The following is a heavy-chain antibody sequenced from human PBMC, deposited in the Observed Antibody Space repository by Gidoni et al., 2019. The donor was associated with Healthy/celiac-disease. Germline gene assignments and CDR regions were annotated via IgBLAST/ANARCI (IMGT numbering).Heavy chain of an antibody. Sequence: EVQLVESGGGVVQPGGSLRLSCAAAGCTFSSYWMSWVRQAPGKGLVWVANIKQDGSEKYYVDSVKGRFTISRDNAKNSLYLQMNSLRAEDTAVYYCARDGQWLVLEGFDYWGQGTLVTVSS. CDR1: GCTFSSYW. CDR3: ARDGQWLVLEGFDY. D-gene: IGHD6-19*01. V-gene: IGHV3-7*01. J-gene: IGHJ4*02. CDR2: IKQDGSEK.